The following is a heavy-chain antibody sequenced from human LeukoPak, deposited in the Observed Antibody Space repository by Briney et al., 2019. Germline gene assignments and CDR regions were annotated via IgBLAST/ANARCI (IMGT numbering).Heavy chain of an antibody. CDR1: GYSISSGYY. CDR3: ARGPGRYYYGSGSHLDY. CDR2: IYHSGST. J-gene: IGHJ4*02. Sequence: SETLSLTCTVSGYSISSGYYWGWIRQPPGKGLEWIGSIYHSGSTYYNPSLKSRVTISVDTSKNQFSLKLSSVTAADMAVYYCARGPGRYYYGSGSHLDYWGQGTLVTVSS. D-gene: IGHD3-10*01. V-gene: IGHV4-38-2*02.